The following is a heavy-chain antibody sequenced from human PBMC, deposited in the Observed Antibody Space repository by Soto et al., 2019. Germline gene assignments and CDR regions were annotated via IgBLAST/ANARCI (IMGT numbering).Heavy chain of an antibody. V-gene: IGHV5-51*01. CDR2: IYPGDSDS. CDR3: ARHENPYYMDV. CDR1: GYNFTTSW. Sequence: GESLKISCKGSGYNFTTSWIGWVRQMPGKGLEWMGIIYPGDSDSRYSPSFQGQVTISADESISTAYLQWSSLQASDSAIYYCARHENPYYMDVWGKGTTVTVSS. J-gene: IGHJ6*03.